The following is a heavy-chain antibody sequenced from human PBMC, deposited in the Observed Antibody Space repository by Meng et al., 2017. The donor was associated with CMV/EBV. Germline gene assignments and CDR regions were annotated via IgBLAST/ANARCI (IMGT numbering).Heavy chain of an antibody. CDR3: ARAIAVAGTPTFDY. D-gene: IGHD6-19*01. Sequence: ASVKVSCKASGYTFTSYNINWVRQATGQGLEWMGWMNPNSGHTGYAQKFQGRVIMTRDTSISTAYMELSSLRSEDTAVYYCARAIAVAGTPTFDYWGQGSLVTVSS. V-gene: IGHV1-8*01. CDR1: GYTFTSYN. CDR2: MNPNSGHT. J-gene: IGHJ4*02.